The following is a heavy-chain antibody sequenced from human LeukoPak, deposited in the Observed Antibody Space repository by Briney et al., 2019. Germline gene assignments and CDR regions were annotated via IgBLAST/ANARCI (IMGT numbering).Heavy chain of an antibody. J-gene: IGHJ4*02. V-gene: IGHV4-59*01. Sequence: ASETLSLTCIVSGGSINNYFWSWIRQSPGKGLEYIGFIYYTGNTNYDSALKGRVAISVDTSKNQFSLNLNSVTAADTAVYYCARYGAAGYYFDYWGQGILVTVPS. CDR3: ARYGAAGYYFDY. CDR2: IYYTGNT. CDR1: GGSINNYF. D-gene: IGHD1-1*01.